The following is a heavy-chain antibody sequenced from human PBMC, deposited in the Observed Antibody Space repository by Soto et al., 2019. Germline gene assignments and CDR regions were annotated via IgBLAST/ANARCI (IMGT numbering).Heavy chain of an antibody. V-gene: IGHV3-23*01. Sequence: PGGSLRLSCAASGFTFSTYVMSWVRQAPGKGLEWVSAISGSGSSTYYAGSVKGRFTISRDNSKNTLYLQVNSLSAEDTAVYYCAKGSVAGRHYFDYWGQGTPVTVSS. CDR3: AKGSVAGRHYFDY. CDR1: GFTFSTYV. CDR2: ISGSGSST. D-gene: IGHD6-19*01. J-gene: IGHJ4*02.